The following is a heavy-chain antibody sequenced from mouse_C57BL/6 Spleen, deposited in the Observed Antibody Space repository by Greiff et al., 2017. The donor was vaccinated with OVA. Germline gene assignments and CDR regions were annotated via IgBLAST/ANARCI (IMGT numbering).Heavy chain of an antibody. V-gene: IGHV6-3*01. J-gene: IGHJ2*01. D-gene: IGHD3-3*01. CDR3: PGGGTGDY. CDR2: IRLKSDNYAT. CDR1: GFTFSNYW. Sequence: EVKLEESGGGLVQPGGSMKLSCVASGFTFSNYWMNWVRQSPEKGLEWVAQIRLKSDNYATHYAESVKGRFTISRDDSKSSVYPQMNNLRAEDTGIYYCPGGGTGDYWGQGTTLTVSS.